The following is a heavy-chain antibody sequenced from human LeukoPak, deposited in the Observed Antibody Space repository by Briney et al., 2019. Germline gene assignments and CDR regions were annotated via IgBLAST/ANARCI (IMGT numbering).Heavy chain of an antibody. Sequence: PGGSLRLSCAAPGFTFSNYAMGWVRQAPGKGLEWVSSINGRDGRTYYADSVRGRFSISSDNSKNTLFLQMNSLRAEDTAVYYCARGEAFAFDMWGPGTVVTVSS. CDR2: INGRDGRT. J-gene: IGHJ3*02. CDR3: ARGEAFAFDM. CDR1: GFTFSNYA. V-gene: IGHV3-23*01.